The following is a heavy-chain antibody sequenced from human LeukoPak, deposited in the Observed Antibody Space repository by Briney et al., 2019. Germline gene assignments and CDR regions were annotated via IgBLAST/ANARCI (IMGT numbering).Heavy chain of an antibody. J-gene: IGHJ5*02. V-gene: IGHV4-61*02. CDR3: ARVCRRYQLDWFDP. D-gene: IGHD2-2*01. CDR2: IYTSGST. Sequence: SETLSLTCTVSGGSISSGSYYWSWIRQPAGKGLEWIGRIYTSGSTNYNPSLKSRVTISVDTSKNQFSLKLSPVTAADTAVYYCARVCRRYQLDWFDPWGQGTLVTVSS. CDR1: GGSISSGSYY.